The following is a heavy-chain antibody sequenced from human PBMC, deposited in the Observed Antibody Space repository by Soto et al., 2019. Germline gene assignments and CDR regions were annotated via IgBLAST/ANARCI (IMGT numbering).Heavy chain of an antibody. J-gene: IGHJ4*02. CDR2: IIPIFGTA. D-gene: IGHD3-22*01. V-gene: IGHV1-69*01. Sequence: SVKVSCKASGSTLSSYAISWVRQAPVQGLEWMGGIIPIFGTANYAQKFQGRVTITADESTSTAYMELSRLRSEDTAVYYCARVDYYDSSGYYYYFDYWGQGTLVTVSS. CDR3: ARVDYYDSSGYYYYFDY. CDR1: GSTLSSYA.